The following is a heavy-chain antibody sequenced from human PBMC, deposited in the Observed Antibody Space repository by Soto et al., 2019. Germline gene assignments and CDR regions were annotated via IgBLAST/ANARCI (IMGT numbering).Heavy chain of an antibody. CDR2: IYSGGST. V-gene: IGHV3-53*01. D-gene: IGHD6-19*01. J-gene: IGHJ2*01. CDR3: ARDRASGGAVAGPNRGGYFDL. CDR1: GFTVSSNY. Sequence: PGGSLRLSCAASGFTVSSNYMSWVRQAPGKGLEWVSVIYSGGSTYYADSVKGRFTISRDNSKNTLYLQMNSLRAEDTAVYYCARDRASGGAVAGPNRGGYFDLWGRGTLVTVSS.